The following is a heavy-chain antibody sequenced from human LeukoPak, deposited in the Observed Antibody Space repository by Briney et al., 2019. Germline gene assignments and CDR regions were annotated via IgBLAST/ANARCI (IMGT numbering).Heavy chain of an antibody. CDR1: GYSFTNYD. CDR3: TRGASDYWGETYFDY. CDR2: MNPNSGTV. V-gene: IGHV1-8*01. D-gene: IGHD7-27*01. J-gene: IGHJ4*02. Sequence: ASVKVSCKASGYSFTNYDINWVRQATGHGLEWMGWMNPNSGTVGYAQKFQGRVTMTRNASISAAYMELSSLTSEDAAVYYCTRGASDYWGETYFDYWGQGSLVTVSS.